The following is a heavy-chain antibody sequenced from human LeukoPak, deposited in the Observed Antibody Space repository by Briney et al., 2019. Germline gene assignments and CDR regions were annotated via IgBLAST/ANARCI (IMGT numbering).Heavy chain of an antibody. CDR2: IFSGST. D-gene: IGHD1-26*01. Sequence: SETLSLTCTVSGGSISSSSHYWGGVRQPPGKGLEWIGSIFSGSTYYNPSLKSRVTISLNTSKNQFSLSLSSVTAADSAVYYCARQGERPGISAYWGQGTLVTVSS. CDR3: ARQGERPGISAY. J-gene: IGHJ4*02. V-gene: IGHV4-39*01. CDR1: GGSISSSSHY.